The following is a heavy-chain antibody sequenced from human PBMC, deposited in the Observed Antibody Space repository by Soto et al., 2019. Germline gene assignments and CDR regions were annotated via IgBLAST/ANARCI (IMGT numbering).Heavy chain of an antibody. CDR3: AKPTVKEGYFDL. CDR1: GFTFSSYG. Sequence: QVQLVESGGGVVQPGRSLRLSCAASGFTFSSYGMHWVRQAPGKGLEWVAVISYDGSNKYYADSVKGRFTISRDNSKNTLYLQMNSLRAEDTAVYYFAKPTVKEGYFDLWGRGTLVTVSS. V-gene: IGHV3-30*18. D-gene: IGHD4-17*01. J-gene: IGHJ2*01. CDR2: ISYDGSNK.